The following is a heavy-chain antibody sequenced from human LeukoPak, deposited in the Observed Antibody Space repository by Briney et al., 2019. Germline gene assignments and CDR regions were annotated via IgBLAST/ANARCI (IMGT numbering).Heavy chain of an antibody. CDR3: AKDVDENSNWNDGSFDY. CDR1: GFTFSSYA. J-gene: IGHJ4*02. V-gene: IGHV3-23*01. Sequence: GGSLRLSCAASGFTFSSYAMSWVRQAPGKGLQWVSGISGSGGSTYHADSVKGRFTISRDNSKNTLYLQMNSLRAEDTAVYFCAKDVDENSNWNDGSFDYWGQGTLVTVSS. D-gene: IGHD1-20*01. CDR2: ISGSGGST.